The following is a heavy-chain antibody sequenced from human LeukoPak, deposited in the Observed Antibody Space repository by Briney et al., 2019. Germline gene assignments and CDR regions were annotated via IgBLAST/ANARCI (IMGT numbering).Heavy chain of an antibody. CDR2: IKQDGSEK. V-gene: IGHV3-7*01. CDR1: GFTFSSYW. Sequence: GGSLRLSCAASGFTFSSYWMSWVHQALWKGLEWVANIKQDGSEKYYVDSVKGRFTISRDNAKNSLYLQMNSLRAEDTAVYYCARDIYGAVGATSDYWGQGTLVTVSS. J-gene: IGHJ4*02. CDR3: ARDIYGAVGATSDY. D-gene: IGHD1-26*01.